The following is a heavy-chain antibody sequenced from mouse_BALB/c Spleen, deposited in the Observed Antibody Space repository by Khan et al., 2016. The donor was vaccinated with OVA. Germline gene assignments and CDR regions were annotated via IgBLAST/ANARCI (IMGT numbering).Heavy chain of an antibody. V-gene: IGHV9-3-1*01. CDR3: ARPAYHSYSMAE. J-gene: IGHJ4*01. CDR1: GYTFTNFG. Sequence: QIQLVQSGPELKKPGETVKISCKASGYTFTNFGMNWVKQAPGKGLEWMGWINTYTGEPTYADDFKGRFAFSMETSASTAYLQLNNLTYEDTATLSWARPAYHSYSMAEWGQGTSVTVSS. CDR2: INTYTGEP. D-gene: IGHD2-10*01.